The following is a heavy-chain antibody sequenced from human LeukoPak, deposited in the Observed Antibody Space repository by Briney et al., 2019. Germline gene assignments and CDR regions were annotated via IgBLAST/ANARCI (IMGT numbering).Heavy chain of an antibody. CDR1: GYTFTGYY. D-gene: IGHD3-10*01. Sequence: ASVKVSCKASGYTFTGYYMHWVRQAPGQGLEWMGWINPNSGGTNYAQKFQGRVTMTRDTSISTAYMELSRLRSDDTAVYYCARSAYYYGSGSFSYYYYYMDVWGKGTTVTISS. J-gene: IGHJ6*03. CDR3: ARSAYYYGSGSFSYYYYYMDV. V-gene: IGHV1-2*02. CDR2: INPNSGGT.